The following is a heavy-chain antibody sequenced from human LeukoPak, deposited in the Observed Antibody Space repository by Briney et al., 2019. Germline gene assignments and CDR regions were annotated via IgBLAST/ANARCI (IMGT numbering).Heavy chain of an antibody. CDR3: ARRYRSGGSCYPWYFDL. CDR1: GGSISTYY. J-gene: IGHJ2*01. Sequence: SETLSLTCTVSGGSISTYYWSWIRQPPGKGLEWIGYIHYSGSTNYNPSLKSRVTISIDTSKNQFSLRLTSVTAADTAVYYCARRYRSGGSCYPWYFDLWGRGTLVTVSS. CDR2: IHYSGST. D-gene: IGHD2-15*01. V-gene: IGHV4-59*01.